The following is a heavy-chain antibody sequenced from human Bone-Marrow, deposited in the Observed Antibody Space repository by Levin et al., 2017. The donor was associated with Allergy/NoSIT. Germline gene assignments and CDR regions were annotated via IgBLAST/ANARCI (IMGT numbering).Heavy chain of an antibody. J-gene: IGHJ4*02. CDR2: ISSGRPI. V-gene: IGHV3-48*01. D-gene: IGHD3-10*01. CDR1: GFTFSAYS. CDR3: AKVSYDSGSFFHLDH. Sequence: GGSLRLSCKASGFTFSAYSMTWVRQPPGEGLEWISYISSGRPIHYADSVKGRFTISRNNVKSSLYLEMNNLRADDTAVCYCAKVSYDSGSFFHLDHWGQGILVTVSS.